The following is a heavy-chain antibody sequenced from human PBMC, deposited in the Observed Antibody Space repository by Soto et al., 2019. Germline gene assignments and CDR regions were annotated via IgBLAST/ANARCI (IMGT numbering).Heavy chain of an antibody. CDR2: ISSSSSYI. V-gene: IGHV3-21*01. CDR3: ASTLAAAGPFDY. Sequence: PGGSLRLSCAASGFTFSSYSMNWVRQAPGKGLEWVSSISSSSSYIYYADSVKGRFTISRDNAKNSLYLQMNSLRAEDTAVYYCASTLAAAGPFDYWGQGTLVTVSS. D-gene: IGHD6-13*01. CDR1: GFTFSSYS. J-gene: IGHJ4*02.